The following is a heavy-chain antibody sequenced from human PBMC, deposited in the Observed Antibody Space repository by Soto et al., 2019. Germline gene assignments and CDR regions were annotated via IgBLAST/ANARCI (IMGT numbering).Heavy chain of an antibody. D-gene: IGHD3-22*01. J-gene: IGHJ3*02. Sequence: GGSLRLSCEVSGFIFSEYEFNWVRQAPGKGLEWVSYIGKNGRDIYYADSVKGRFTISRDNAKNSLYLQMNSLRAEDTAVYYCARDPFAGMIDHTWGQGTMVTVSS. CDR1: GFIFSEYE. CDR2: IGKNGRDI. V-gene: IGHV3-21*01. CDR3: ARDPFAGMIDHT.